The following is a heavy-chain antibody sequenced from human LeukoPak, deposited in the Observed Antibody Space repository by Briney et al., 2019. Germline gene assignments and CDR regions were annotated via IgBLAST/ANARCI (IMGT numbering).Heavy chain of an antibody. CDR2: INHSGST. CDR1: GGSFSGYY. V-gene: IGHV4-34*01. D-gene: IGHD6-13*01. J-gene: IGHJ4*02. Sequence: SETLSLTCAVYGGSFSGYYWSWIRQPPGKGLEWIGEINHSGSTNYNPSLKSRVTISVDTSKNQFSLKLSSVTAADTAVYYCARGRGKYSSSWYGYWGQGTLVTVSS. CDR3: ARGRGKYSSSWYGY.